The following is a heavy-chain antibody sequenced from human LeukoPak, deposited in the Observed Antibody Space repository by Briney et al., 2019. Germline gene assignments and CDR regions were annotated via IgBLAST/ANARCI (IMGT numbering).Heavy chain of an antibody. CDR1: GYTFTSYY. CDR3: AREVGATKSQRPYYFDY. V-gene: IGHV1-46*01. D-gene: IGHD1-26*01. J-gene: IGHJ4*02. Sequence: ASVKVSCKASGYTFTSYYMHWVRQAPGQGLEWMGIINHSGGSTSYAQKFQGRVTMTRDTSTSTVYMELSSLRSEDTAVYYCAREVGATKSQRPYYFDYWGQGTLVTVSS. CDR2: INHSGGST.